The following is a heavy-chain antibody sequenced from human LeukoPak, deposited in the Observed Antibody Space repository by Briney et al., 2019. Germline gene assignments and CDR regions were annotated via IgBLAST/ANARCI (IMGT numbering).Heavy chain of an antibody. CDR3: SREGDGQYCSSTSCHFDC. CDR2: FYHCGST. J-gene: IGHJ4*02. D-gene: IGHD2-2*01. CDR1: GYSFSSGYY. Sequence: SETLSLTCAVSGYSFSSGYYWGWIRQPPGGVVEWIGRFYHCGSTYYNPSLKSRFTISVDTSKNHFSRELSSVTAAATDVYYCSREGDGQYCSSTSCHFDCWAREPWSPSPQ. V-gene: IGHV4-38-2*02.